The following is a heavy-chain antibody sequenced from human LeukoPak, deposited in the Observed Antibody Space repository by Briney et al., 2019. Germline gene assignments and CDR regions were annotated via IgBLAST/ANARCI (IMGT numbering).Heavy chain of an antibody. CDR1: GDSISSDSYY. V-gene: IGHV4-61*02. CDR3: ASRYDI. Sequence: SETLSLTCTVSGDSISSDSYYWSWIRQPAGKGLEWIGRIYTSGSTNYNPSLKGRVTISVDTSKNQFSLKVSSVTAADTAVYYCASRYDIWGQGTMVTVSS. D-gene: IGHD3-16*02. CDR2: IYTSGST. J-gene: IGHJ3*02.